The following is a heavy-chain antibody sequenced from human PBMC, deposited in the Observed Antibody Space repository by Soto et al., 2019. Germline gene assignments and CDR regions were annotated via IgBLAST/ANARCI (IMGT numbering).Heavy chain of an antibody. D-gene: IGHD2-15*01. J-gene: IGHJ4*02. CDR3: AKRRGAGGHFDY. CDR1: GGTFSSYA. V-gene: IGHV1-69*06. CDR2: IIPVFDTG. Sequence: ASVKVSCKASGGTFSSYAIRWVRQAPGQGLEWMGGIIPVFDTGIYAQKFQGRVTITADKSTNTAYMELSSLRSEDTAVYFCAKRRGAGGHFDYWGQGALVTVSS.